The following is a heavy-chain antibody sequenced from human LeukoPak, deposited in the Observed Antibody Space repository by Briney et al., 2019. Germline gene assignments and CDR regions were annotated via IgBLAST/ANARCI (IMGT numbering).Heavy chain of an antibody. CDR1: GFTFSSYW. Sequence: GGSLRLSCAASGFTFSSYWMHWVRQAPGKGQVWVSRINSDGSSTSYADSVKGRFTISRDNAKNTLYLQMNSLRAEDTAVYYCARDTDTVTTILDYWGQGTLVTVSS. V-gene: IGHV3-74*01. CDR3: ARDTDTVTTILDY. D-gene: IGHD4-17*01. J-gene: IGHJ4*02. CDR2: INSDGSST.